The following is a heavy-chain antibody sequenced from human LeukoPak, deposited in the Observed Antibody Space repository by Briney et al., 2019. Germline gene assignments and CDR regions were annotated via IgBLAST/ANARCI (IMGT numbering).Heavy chain of an antibody. V-gene: IGHV4-39*07. CDR3: ARHTGALDGYNSFDY. J-gene: IGHJ4*02. Sequence: SETLSLTCTVSGGSISSSSYYWGWIRQPPGKGMEWVGSIYYSGSTYYNPSLKSRVTISVDTSKNQFSLKLSSVTAADTAVYYCARHTGALDGYNSFDYWGQGTLVTVSS. CDR2: IYYSGST. D-gene: IGHD5-24*01. CDR1: GGSISSSSYY.